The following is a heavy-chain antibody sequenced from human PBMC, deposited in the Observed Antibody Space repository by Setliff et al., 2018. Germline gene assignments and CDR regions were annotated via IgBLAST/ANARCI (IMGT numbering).Heavy chain of an antibody. Sequence: PGGSLRLSCAASGFTFSSYSMNWVRQAPGKGLEWVSYISSYSSGSISYADSVKGRFTISRDNAKNSLYLQMNSLRSEDTAVYYCAREGSSGWNGGGVDSWGQGTLVTVSS. CDR3: AREGSSGWNGGGVDS. CDR2: ISSYSSGSI. CDR1: GFTFSSYS. J-gene: IGHJ4*02. V-gene: IGHV3-48*01. D-gene: IGHD6-19*01.